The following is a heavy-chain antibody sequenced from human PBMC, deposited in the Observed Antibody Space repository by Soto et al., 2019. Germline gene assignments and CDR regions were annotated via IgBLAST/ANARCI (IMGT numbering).Heavy chain of an antibody. J-gene: IGHJ6*02. V-gene: IGHV3-74*01. Sequence: EVQLVESGGGLVQPGGSLRLSCAASGFTFSNDWMHWVRQAAGKGLVWVSRVNTDGRSTSYADSVKGRFSISRDNAKSTLYLQMNRMRAEDTAVYYCAGSRRSGGRDVWGQGTTVTVS. CDR1: GFTFSNDW. D-gene: IGHD3-10*01. CDR3: AGSRRSGGRDV. CDR2: VNTDGRST.